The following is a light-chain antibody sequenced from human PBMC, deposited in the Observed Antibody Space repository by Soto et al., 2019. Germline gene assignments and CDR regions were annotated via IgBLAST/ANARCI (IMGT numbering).Light chain of an antibody. CDR3: CSYAGSGSSI. CDR1: SSDVGTYNL. V-gene: IGLV2-23*02. Sequence: HSALTQPASVSGSPGQSITSSCSGASSDVGTYNLVSWYQQYPGKAPRLMIYEVTKRPSGVSNRFSGSKSGNTASLTISGLQPEDEADYYCCSYAGSGSSIFGTGTKVTVL. J-gene: IGLJ1*01. CDR2: EVT.